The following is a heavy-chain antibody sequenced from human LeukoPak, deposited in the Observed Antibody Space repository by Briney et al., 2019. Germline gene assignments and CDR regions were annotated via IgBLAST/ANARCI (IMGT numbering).Heavy chain of an antibody. D-gene: IGHD6-13*01. Sequence: ASVKVSCKASGYTFTGYYMRWVRHAPGQGLEWMAWINPNSGGTNYAQKFQVRGTMTRDTSISTAYMELSRLRSDDTAVYYCARSAESSSWVEFDYWGQGTLVTVSS. CDR3: ARSAESSSWVEFDY. V-gene: IGHV1-2*02. CDR2: INPNSGGT. CDR1: GYTFTGYY. J-gene: IGHJ4*02.